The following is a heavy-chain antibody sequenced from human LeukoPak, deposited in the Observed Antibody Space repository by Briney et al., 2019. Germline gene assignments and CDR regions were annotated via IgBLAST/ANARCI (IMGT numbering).Heavy chain of an antibody. CDR3: ARDLRDSSGYYYEGYFDY. J-gene: IGHJ4*02. CDR2: IYYSGST. Sequence: ETLSLTCTVSGGSISSYYWSWIRQPPGKGLEWIGYIYYSGSTYYNPSLKSRVTISVDTSKNQFSLKLSSVTAADTAVYYCARDLRDSSGYYYEGYFDYWGQGTLVTVSS. D-gene: IGHD3-22*01. CDR1: GGSISSYY. V-gene: IGHV4-59*01.